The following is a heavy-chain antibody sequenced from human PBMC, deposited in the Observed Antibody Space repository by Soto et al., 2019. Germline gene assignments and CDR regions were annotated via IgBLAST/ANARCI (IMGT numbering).Heavy chain of an antibody. CDR3: ARRYGGNFDY. CDR1: GGSISSYY. D-gene: IGHD3-16*01. CDR2: IYYSRST. V-gene: IGHV4-59*01. Sequence: SETLSLTCTVSGGSISSYYWSWIRQPPGKGLEWIGYIYYSRSTNYNPSLKSRDTISVDTSKNQFSLKLSSVTAADTAVYYCARRYGGNFDYWGQGTLVTVSS. J-gene: IGHJ4*02.